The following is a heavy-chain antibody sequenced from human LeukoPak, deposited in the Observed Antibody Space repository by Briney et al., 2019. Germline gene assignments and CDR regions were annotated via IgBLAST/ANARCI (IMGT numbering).Heavy chain of an antibody. CDR3: AGGYSFGFAS. Sequence: PGGSLRLSCAASGFTFDDYAMHWVRQAPGKGLEWVSGISWNSGSIGYADSVKGRFTISRDNSKNTLYLQMNTLRAEDTAVYYCAGGYSFGFASWGQGTLVAVSP. V-gene: IGHV3-9*01. D-gene: IGHD5-18*01. CDR1: GFTFDDYA. CDR2: ISWNSGSI. J-gene: IGHJ4*02.